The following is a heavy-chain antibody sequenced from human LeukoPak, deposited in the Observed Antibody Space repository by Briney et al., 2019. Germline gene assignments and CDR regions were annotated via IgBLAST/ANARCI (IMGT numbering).Heavy chain of an antibody. CDR1: GFTFSNYG. V-gene: IGHV3-30*03. CDR3: AARPPIVVAGPFDY. Sequence: GGSLRLSCVGSGFTFSNYGIHWVRQAPGKGLEWVTAISYDGSLKYYADSVRDRFTISRDNSKNTLYLQMNSLRTDDTAVYYCAARPPIVVAGPFDYWGQGTLVTVSS. J-gene: IGHJ4*02. CDR2: ISYDGSLK. D-gene: IGHD6-19*01.